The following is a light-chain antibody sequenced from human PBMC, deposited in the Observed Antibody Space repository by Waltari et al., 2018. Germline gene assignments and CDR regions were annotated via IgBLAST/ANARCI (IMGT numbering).Light chain of an antibody. Sequence: QSALTQPASLSGSPGQSITISCTGTTSDVGGGNYVSWYQQYPGKVPKLLIYDVTNPRSGVSNRFSGAESGSTASLTISGLHAEDEADYYCSSYRSSSTLVVFGGGTKLIVL. CDR1: TSDVGGGNY. CDR2: DVT. V-gene: IGLV2-14*03. J-gene: IGLJ2*01. CDR3: SSYRSSSTLVV.